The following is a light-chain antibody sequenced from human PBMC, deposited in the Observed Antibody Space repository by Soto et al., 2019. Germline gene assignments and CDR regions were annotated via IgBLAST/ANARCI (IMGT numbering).Light chain of an antibody. CDR2: GAS. CDR3: QQYNDWPRT. V-gene: IGKV3-15*01. J-gene: IGKJ1*01. Sequence: EILMTQSPATLSVSPGERATLSCRASLSVSSNLAWYQQKPGQVPRLLIYGASSRAPGIPARFSGSGSETDFTLTISRLQSEDFAVYYCQQYNDWPRTFGQGTKVEIK. CDR1: LSVSSN.